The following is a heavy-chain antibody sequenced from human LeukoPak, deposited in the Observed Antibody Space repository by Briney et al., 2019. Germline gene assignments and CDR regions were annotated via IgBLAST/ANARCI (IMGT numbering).Heavy chain of an antibody. CDR2: ISASGRST. CDR3: AKEWYSSGRGPFDY. J-gene: IGHJ4*02. V-gene: IGHV3-23*01. D-gene: IGHD6-19*01. CDR1: GFTFSNDA. Sequence: GGSLRLSCAAFGFTFSNDAMGWVRQAPGKGLEWVSGISASGRSTFYADSVRGRFTISRDNSKNTLYLQMNSLRADDTAVYYCAKEWYSSGRGPFDYWGQGTLVTVSS.